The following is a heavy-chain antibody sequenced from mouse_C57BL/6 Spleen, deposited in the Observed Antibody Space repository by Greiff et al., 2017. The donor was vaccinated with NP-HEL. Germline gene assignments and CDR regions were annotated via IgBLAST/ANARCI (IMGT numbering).Heavy chain of an antibody. V-gene: IGHV1-7*01. D-gene: IGHD2-1*01. CDR1: GYTFTSYW. Sequence: VQLQQSGAELAKPGASVKLSCKASGYTFTSYWMHWVKQRPGQGLEWIGYINPSSGYTKYNQKFKDKATLTADKSSRTAYMQLSRLTYEDSAVYYCARLAGNYEYYAMDYWGQGTSGTVSS. CDR3: ARLAGNYEYYAMDY. J-gene: IGHJ4*01. CDR2: INPSSGYT.